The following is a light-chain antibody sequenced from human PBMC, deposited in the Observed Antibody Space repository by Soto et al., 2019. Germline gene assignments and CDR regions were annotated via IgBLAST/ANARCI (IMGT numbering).Light chain of an antibody. CDR3: CLFAGSSTSYV. Sequence: QSALTQPRSVSGSPGQSVTISCTGTSSYVGGYNYVSWYQQHPGKAPKLMIYDVSKRPSGVPDRFSGSKSGTTASLTISGLQAEDEADYYCCLFAGSSTSYVFGTGTKLTVL. CDR1: SSYVGGYNY. V-gene: IGLV2-11*01. J-gene: IGLJ1*01. CDR2: DVS.